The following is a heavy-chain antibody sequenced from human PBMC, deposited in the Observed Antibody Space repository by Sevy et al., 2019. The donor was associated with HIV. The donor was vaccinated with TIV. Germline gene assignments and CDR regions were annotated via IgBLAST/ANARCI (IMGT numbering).Heavy chain of an antibody. CDR1: GGYISSYY. V-gene: IGHV4-59*13. D-gene: IGHD3-22*01. CDR3: ARAQSYYDRGGPAKYYFDY. Sequence: SETLSLTCTVSGGYISSYYWSWIRQSPEKGLEWIGYIYYNGNTNYNPSLKSRLSMSVDTSKNRFSLKLGSVTAADTAVYYCARAQSYYDRGGPAKYYFDYRGQGTLVTVSS. J-gene: IGHJ4*02. CDR2: IYYNGNT.